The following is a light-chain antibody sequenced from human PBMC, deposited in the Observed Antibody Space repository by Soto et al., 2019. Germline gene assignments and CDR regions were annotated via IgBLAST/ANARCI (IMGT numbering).Light chain of an antibody. CDR1: QSVSSSY. CDR2: GAS. Sequence: ETVLTHSPATLSVPPGDRVTLSCRASQSVSSSYLAWYQQKPGQAPRLLIYGASSRATGIPDRFSGSGSGTDFTLTISRLEPEDFAVYYCQQYGSSPRTFGQGTKVDIK. V-gene: IGKV3-20*01. CDR3: QQYGSSPRT. J-gene: IGKJ1*01.